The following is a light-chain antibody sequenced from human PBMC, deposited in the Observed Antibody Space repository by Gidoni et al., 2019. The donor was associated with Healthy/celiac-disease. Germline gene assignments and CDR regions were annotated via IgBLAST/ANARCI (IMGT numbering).Light chain of an antibody. CDR2: EVS. V-gene: IGLV2-14*01. J-gene: IGLJ2*01. CDR3: SSYTSSSNYVV. CDR1: SSDVGGYNY. Sequence: QSALTQPASVSGSPGQSITISCTGTSSDVGGYNYVSWYQQHPGKAPKLMIYEVSNRPSGVSHRFSGSKSCNTASLTISGLQAEDEADYYCSSYTSSSNYVVFGGGTKLTVL.